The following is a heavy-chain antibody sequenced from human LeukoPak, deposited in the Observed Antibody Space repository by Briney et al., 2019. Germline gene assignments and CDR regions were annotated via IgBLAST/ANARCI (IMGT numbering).Heavy chain of an antibody. CDR2: INHSGST. J-gene: IGHJ6*03. D-gene: IGHD3-10*01. Sequence: SETLSLTCAVYGGSFSGYYWSWIRQPPGKGLEWIGEINHSGSTNYNPSLKSRVTISVDKSKNQFSLKLSSVTAADTAVYYCARYGSGSVFSYYYYYMDAWGKGTTVTVSS. CDR3: ARYGSGSVFSYYYYYMDA. CDR1: GGSFSGYY. V-gene: IGHV4-34*01.